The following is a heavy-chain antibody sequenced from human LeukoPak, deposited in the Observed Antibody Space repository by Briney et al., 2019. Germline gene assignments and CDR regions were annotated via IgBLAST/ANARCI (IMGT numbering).Heavy chain of an antibody. CDR3: ARGGGGIERSWYLFFGY. D-gene: IGHD6-13*01. V-gene: IGHV4-30-2*01. Sequence: PSETLSLTCAVSGGSISSGGYSWSWIRQPPGKGLEWIGYIYHSGSTYYNPSLKSRVTISVDTSKNQFSLKLSSVTAADTAVYYCARGGGGIERSWYLFFGYWGQGTLVTVSS. CDR1: GGSISSGGYS. J-gene: IGHJ4*02. CDR2: IYHSGST.